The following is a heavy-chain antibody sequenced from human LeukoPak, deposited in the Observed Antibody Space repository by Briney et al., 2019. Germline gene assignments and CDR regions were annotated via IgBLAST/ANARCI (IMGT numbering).Heavy chain of an antibody. Sequence: ASVKVSCKASGYTFTSYGISWVRQAPGQGLEWMGWISAYNGNTNYAQKLQGRVTMTTDTSTSTAYMELRSLRSDDTAVYYCARVRQGYCSSTSCYGDYYYYYMDVWGKGTTVTVSS. CDR1: GYTFTSYG. CDR2: ISAYNGNT. V-gene: IGHV1-18*01. D-gene: IGHD2-2*01. J-gene: IGHJ6*03. CDR3: ARVRQGYCSSTSCYGDYYYYYMDV.